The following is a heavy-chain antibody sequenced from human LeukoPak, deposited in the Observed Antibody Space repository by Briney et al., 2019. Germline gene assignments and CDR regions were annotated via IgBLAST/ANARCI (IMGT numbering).Heavy chain of an antibody. CDR3: ARVPTTMVRGPYRDY. CDR1: GYTFTGYY. CDR2: INPNSGGT. V-gene: IGHV1-2*02. D-gene: IGHD3-10*01. J-gene: IGHJ4*02. Sequence: ASVEVSCKASGYTFTGYYMHWVRQAPGQGLEWMGWINPNSGGTNYAQKFQGRVTMTRDTSISTAYMELSRLRSDDTAVYYCARVPTTMVRGPYRDYWGQGTLVTVSS.